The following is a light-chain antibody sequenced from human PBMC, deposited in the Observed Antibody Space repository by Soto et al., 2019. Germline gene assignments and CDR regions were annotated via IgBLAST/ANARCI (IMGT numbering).Light chain of an antibody. CDR1: SSDVGSYNL. Sequence: QSALTQPASVSGSPGQSITISCTGTSSDVGSYNLVSWYQQHPGKAPKLMIYEGSERPSGVSNRFSGSKSGHTASLTISGLQAEDEADYYCCSYAGSSTSYVFGTGTKLTVL. V-gene: IGLV2-23*01. CDR2: EGS. J-gene: IGLJ1*01. CDR3: CSYAGSSTSYV.